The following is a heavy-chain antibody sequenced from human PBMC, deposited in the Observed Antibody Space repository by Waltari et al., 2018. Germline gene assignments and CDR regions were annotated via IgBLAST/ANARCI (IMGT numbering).Heavy chain of an antibody. Sequence: EVQLLESGGGLVQPGGSLRLSCAASGFTFSRYAMRWVRQAPGKGLEWVAAISGSGGSTYYADSVKGRFTISRDNSKNTLYLQMNSLRAEDTAVYYCAKDGDYVWGSGYYYYMDVWGKGTTVTVSS. D-gene: IGHD3-16*01. J-gene: IGHJ6*03. CDR1: GFTFSRYA. V-gene: IGHV3-23*01. CDR2: ISGSGGST. CDR3: AKDGDYVWGSGYYYYMDV.